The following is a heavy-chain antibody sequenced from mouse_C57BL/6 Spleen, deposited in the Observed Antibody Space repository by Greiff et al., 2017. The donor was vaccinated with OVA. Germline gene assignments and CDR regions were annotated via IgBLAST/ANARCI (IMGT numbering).Heavy chain of an antibody. Sequence: EVQVVESGAELVRPGASVKLSCTASGFNIKDDYMHWVKQRPEQGLEWIGWIDPENGDTEYASKFQGKATITADTSSNTAYLQLSSLTSEDTAVYYCTTGATVVYFDYWGQGTTLTVSS. CDR1: GFNIKDDY. D-gene: IGHD1-1*01. CDR3: TTGATVVYFDY. CDR2: IDPENGDT. V-gene: IGHV14-4*01. J-gene: IGHJ2*01.